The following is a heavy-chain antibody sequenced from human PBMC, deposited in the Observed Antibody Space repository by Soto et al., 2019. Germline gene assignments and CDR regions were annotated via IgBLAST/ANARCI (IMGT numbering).Heavy chain of an antibody. V-gene: IGHV4-30-2*01. CDR2: IYHSGST. CDR1: GGSISSGGYS. Sequence: SETLSLTCGVSGGSISSGGYSWSWIRQPPGKGLEWIGYIYHSGSTYYNPSLKSRVTISVDRSKNQFSLKLSSVTAADTAVYYCARVVNYYGSGSYYIGGWFDPWGQGTLVTVS. J-gene: IGHJ5*02. CDR3: ARVVNYYGSGSYYIGGWFDP. D-gene: IGHD3-10*01.